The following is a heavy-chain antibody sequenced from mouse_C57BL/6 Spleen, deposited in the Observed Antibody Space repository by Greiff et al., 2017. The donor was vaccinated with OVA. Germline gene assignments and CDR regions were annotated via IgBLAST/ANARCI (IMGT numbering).Heavy chain of an antibody. Sequence: QVQLQESGAELARPGASVKLSCKASGYTFTSYGISWVKQRTGQGLEWIGEIYPRSGNTYYNEKFKGKATLTADKSSSTAYMELRSLTSEDSAVYFCAREGYGYDGRGLDYWGQGTTLTVSS. CDR3: AREGYGYDGRGLDY. D-gene: IGHD2-2*01. J-gene: IGHJ2*01. CDR1: GYTFTSYG. V-gene: IGHV1-81*01. CDR2: IYPRSGNT.